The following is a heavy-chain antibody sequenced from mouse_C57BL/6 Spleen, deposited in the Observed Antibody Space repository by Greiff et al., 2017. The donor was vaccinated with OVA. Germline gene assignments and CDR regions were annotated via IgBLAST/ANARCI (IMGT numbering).Heavy chain of an antibody. CDR2: IYPSDSET. CDR3: ARSAVVAPYFDV. V-gene: IGHV1-61*01. J-gene: IGHJ1*03. CDR1: GYTFTSYW. D-gene: IGHD1-1*01. Sequence: QVQLQQPGAELVRPGSSVKLSCKASGYTFTSYWMDWVKQRPGQGLEWIGNIYPSDSETHYNQKFKDKATLTVDKSSSPAYMQLSSLTSEDSAVYYCARSAVVAPYFDVWGTGTTVTVSS.